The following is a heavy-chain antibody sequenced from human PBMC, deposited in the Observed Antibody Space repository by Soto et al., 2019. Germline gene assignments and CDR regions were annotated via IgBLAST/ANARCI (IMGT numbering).Heavy chain of an antibody. D-gene: IGHD6-19*01. V-gene: IGHV2-5*02. CDR2: IYWDDDK. CDR3: AHGRGSGWYTRIIYGMDV. J-gene: IGHJ6*02. CDR1: GFSLSTSGVG. Sequence: QITLKESGPTLVKPTQTLTLTCTFSGFSLSTSGVGVGWIRQPPGKALEWLALIYWDDDKRYSPSLKSRLTIPKDTSKNQVVLTMTNMDPVDTATYYCAHGRGSGWYTRIIYGMDVWGQGTTVTVSS.